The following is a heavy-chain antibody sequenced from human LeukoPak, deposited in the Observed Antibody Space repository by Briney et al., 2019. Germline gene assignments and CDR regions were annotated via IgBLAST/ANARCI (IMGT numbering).Heavy chain of an antibody. J-gene: IGHJ4*02. D-gene: IGHD3-22*01. Sequence: GESLKISCQGSGYNFNNYWIGWVRQMPGKGLEWMGIIYPGDSNTKYSPSFQGQVTISADKSISTAYLQWSSLKASDTAMYYCARHEAQYYYDSSGYPYYFDYWGQGTLVTVSS. CDR1: GYNFNNYW. CDR2: IYPGDSNT. V-gene: IGHV5-51*01. CDR3: ARHEAQYYYDSSGYPYYFDY.